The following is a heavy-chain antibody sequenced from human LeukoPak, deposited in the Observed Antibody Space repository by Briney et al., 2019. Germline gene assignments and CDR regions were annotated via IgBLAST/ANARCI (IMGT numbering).Heavy chain of an antibody. CDR3: ARTGYTSLDY. Sequence: PSETLSLTCAVYGGSFSGYYWSWIRQPPGKGLEWIGEINHSGSTNYNPSLKSRVTISVDTSKNQFSLKLSSVTAADTAVYYCARTGYTSLDYWGQGTLVTVSS. J-gene: IGHJ4*02. D-gene: IGHD5-24*01. V-gene: IGHV4-34*01. CDR1: GGSFSGYY. CDR2: INHSGST.